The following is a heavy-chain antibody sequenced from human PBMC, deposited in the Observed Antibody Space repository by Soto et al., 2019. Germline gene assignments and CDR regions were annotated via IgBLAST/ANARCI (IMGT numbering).Heavy chain of an antibody. CDR3: ARDSNDFWSGYSMEHTLLDY. V-gene: IGHV3-33*01. CDR1: GFTFSSYG. D-gene: IGHD3-3*01. Sequence: GGSLRLSCAASGFTFSSYGIHWVRQAPGKGLEWVAVIWYDGSNKYYADSVKGRFTISRDNSKNTLYLQMNSLRAEDTAVYYCARDSNDFWSGYSMEHTLLDYWGQGTLVTVSS. J-gene: IGHJ4*02. CDR2: IWYDGSNK.